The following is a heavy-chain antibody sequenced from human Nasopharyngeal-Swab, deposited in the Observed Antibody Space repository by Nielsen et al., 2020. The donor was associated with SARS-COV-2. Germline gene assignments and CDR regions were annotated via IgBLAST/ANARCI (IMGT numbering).Heavy chain of an antibody. CDR1: GFKFESYW. V-gene: IGHV3-7*05. CDR2: IKQDGSET. J-gene: IGHJ4*02. Sequence: GGSLRLSCAASGFKFESYWTSWVRQVPGKGLEWVATIKQDGSETSYVDSVRGRFTISRDNGKNSLYLQMNSLRVGDTAVYYCARRRTYATFDYWGQGDLVTVSS. CDR3: ARRRTYATFDY. D-gene: IGHD2-8*01.